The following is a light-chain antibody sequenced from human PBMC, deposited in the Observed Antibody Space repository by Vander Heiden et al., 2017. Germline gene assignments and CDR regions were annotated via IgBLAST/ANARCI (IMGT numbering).Light chain of an antibody. CDR3: CSYAGSTTYWV. V-gene: IGLV2-23*02. J-gene: IGLJ3*02. CDR1: STDVGSFNL. Sequence: QSALTQPASLSGSPGQSLTISCTGTSTDVGSFNLVSWYQQHPGKAPKLMIYGVTKRPSGISNRFSGSKSGNTASLTISGLQAEDEADYYCCSYAGSTTYWVFGGGTKLTVL. CDR2: GVT.